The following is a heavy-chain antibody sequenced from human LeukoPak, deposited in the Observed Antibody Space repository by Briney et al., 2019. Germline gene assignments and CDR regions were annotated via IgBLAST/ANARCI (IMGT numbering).Heavy chain of an antibody. D-gene: IGHD2-2*01. CDR1: GFIFDDYA. J-gene: IGHJ4*02. V-gene: IGHV3-74*01. Sequence: GGSLRLSCAASGFIFDDYAMHWLRQAPGKGLVWVSRINPDDKSASYADSVKGRFTIARDDARKTLYLQMNSLRAEDTAVYYCARYEIPAATQDYWGQGTLVTVSS. CDR3: ARYEIPAATQDY. CDR2: INPDDKSA.